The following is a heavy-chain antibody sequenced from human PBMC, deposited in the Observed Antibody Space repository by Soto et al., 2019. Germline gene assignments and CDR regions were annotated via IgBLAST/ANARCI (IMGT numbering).Heavy chain of an antibody. Sequence: QLQLQESGSGLVRPSQTLSLTCAVSGGSISSGGYSWNWIRQPPGKGLEWIGYIYLSGSTLYNPSLKSRVTRSVDKSKNQFSLKLSSVTAADTAVYYCARDQLEGNWFDPWGQGTLVTVSS. V-gene: IGHV4-30-2*01. D-gene: IGHD1-1*01. J-gene: IGHJ5*02. CDR2: IYLSGST. CDR3: ARDQLEGNWFDP. CDR1: GGSISSGGYS.